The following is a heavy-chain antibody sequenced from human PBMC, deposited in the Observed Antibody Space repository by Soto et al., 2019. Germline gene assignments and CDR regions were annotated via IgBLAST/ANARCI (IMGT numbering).Heavy chain of an antibody. CDR1: GFSLSNARMG. CDR3: ARIGLGDYGDFLGMDV. D-gene: IGHD4-17*01. CDR2: IFSNDEK. J-gene: IGHJ6*02. Sequence: QVTLKESGPVLVKPTETLTLTCTVSGFSLSNARMGVSWIRQPPGKALEWLAHIFSNDEKSYSTSLKSRLTISKDTSKSQVVLNMTNMDPVDTATYYCARIGLGDYGDFLGMDVWGQGTTVTVSS. V-gene: IGHV2-26*01.